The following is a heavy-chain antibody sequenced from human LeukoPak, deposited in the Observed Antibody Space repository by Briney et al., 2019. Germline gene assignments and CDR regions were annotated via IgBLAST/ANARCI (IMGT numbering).Heavy chain of an antibody. CDR2: ISGSGEST. CDR3: AKRIGGSSSIYYYYYMDV. V-gene: IGHV3-23*01. J-gene: IGHJ6*03. D-gene: IGHD6-6*01. CDR1: GFTFSSYA. Sequence: GGSLRLSCAASGFTFSSYAMSWVRQAPGKGLEWVSVISGSGESTYYADCVKGRFTVSRDNSKNTLFLQMNSLRAEDTAVYYCAKRIGGSSSIYYYYYMDVWGKGTTVTVSS.